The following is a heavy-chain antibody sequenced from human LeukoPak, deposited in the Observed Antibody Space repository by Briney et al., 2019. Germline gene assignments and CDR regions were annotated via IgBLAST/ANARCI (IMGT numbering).Heavy chain of an antibody. D-gene: IGHD3-22*01. Sequence: GSLRLSCAASGFTVSSNYMSWVRQAPGKGLEWIGYIYYSGSTNYNPSLKSRVTISVDTSKNQFSLKLSSVTAADTAVYYCARATMIVGQNWYFDLWGRGTLVTVSS. CDR3: ARATMIVGQNWYFDL. J-gene: IGHJ2*01. CDR2: IYYSGST. CDR1: GFTVSSNY. V-gene: IGHV4-59*02.